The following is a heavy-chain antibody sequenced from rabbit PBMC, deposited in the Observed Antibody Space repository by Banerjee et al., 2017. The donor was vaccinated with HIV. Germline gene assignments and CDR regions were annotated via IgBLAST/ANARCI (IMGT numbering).Heavy chain of an antibody. CDR2: IGPVFGSS. J-gene: IGHJ4*01. CDR3: VRDHGYAGAAYSTNL. V-gene: IGHV1S47*01. CDR1: GFDFSSYG. D-gene: IGHD4-2*01. Sequence: QEQLVESGGGLVQPGGSLKLSCVASGFDFSSYGVGWVRQARGEGLERIGYIGPVFGSSCYASWVNGGYTLSSLNAQNTLYLQMISLTTADTAAYFCVRDHGYAGAAYSTNLWGQGTLVTVS.